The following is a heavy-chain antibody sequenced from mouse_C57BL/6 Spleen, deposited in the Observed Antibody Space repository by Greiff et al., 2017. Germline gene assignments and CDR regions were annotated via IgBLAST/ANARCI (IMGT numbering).Heavy chain of an antibody. CDR3: ARYGGYYCGSSDAMDY. V-gene: IGHV5-17*01. Sequence: EVQRVESGGGLVKPGGSLKLSCAASGFTFSDYGMHWVRQAPEKGLEWVAYISSGSSTIYYADTVKGRFTISRDNAKNTLFLQMTSLRSEDTAMYYCARYGGYYCGSSDAMDYWGQGTSVTVSS. CDR1: GFTFSDYG. J-gene: IGHJ4*01. D-gene: IGHD1-1*01. CDR2: ISSGSSTI.